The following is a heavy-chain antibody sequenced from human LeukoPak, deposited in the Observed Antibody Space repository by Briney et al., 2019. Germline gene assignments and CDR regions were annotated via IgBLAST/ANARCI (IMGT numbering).Heavy chain of an antibody. CDR2: IFPGDSDT. Sequence: GESLKISCKGSGYNFPSYWIGWVRQMPGKGLEWMGIIFPGDSDTRYSPSFQGQVTISADKSISTAYLQWSSLKASDSAVYYCARKPPNFYNSWWFDSRGQGTLVTVSS. D-gene: IGHD6-13*01. V-gene: IGHV5-51*01. CDR3: ARKPPNFYNSWWFDS. CDR1: GYNFPSYW. J-gene: IGHJ5*01.